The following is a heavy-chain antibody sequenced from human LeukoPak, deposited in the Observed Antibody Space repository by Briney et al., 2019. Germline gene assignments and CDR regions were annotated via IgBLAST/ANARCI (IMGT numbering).Heavy chain of an antibody. CDR3: AMSSSVTRFDY. D-gene: IGHD6-19*01. CDR1: GGSIRSGSFY. CDR2: ISTNGNT. Sequence: PSETLSLTCTVSGGSIRSGSFYWRWIRQPAGKGLEWIGRISTNGNTNYNPSLKSRVTISVDTSKNQFSLMLNSVTAADTAVYYCAMSSSVTRFDYWGQGTLVTVSS. V-gene: IGHV4-61*02. J-gene: IGHJ4*02.